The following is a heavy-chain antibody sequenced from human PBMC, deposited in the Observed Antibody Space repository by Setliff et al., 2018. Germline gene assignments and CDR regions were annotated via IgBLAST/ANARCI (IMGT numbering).Heavy chain of an antibody. D-gene: IGHD3-9*01. CDR1: GGTFSSYA. J-gene: IGHJ3*02. V-gene: IGHV1-69*05. Sequence: GASVKVSCKASGGTFSSYAISWVRQAPGQGLEWMGGIIPILGTANYAQKFQGRVTITTDESTSTAYMELSSLRSEDTAVYYCARDRAYYDILTGYYTHDAFDIWGQGTMVTVSS. CDR2: IIPILGTA. CDR3: ARDRAYYDILTGYYTHDAFDI.